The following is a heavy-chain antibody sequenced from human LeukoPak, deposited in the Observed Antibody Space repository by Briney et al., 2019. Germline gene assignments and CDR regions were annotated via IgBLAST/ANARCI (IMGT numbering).Heavy chain of an antibody. CDR2: VNGDGSRT. J-gene: IGHJ4*02. Sequence: GGSLRLSCAASGFSLSSYWMHWVRQAPGKGLVWVLRVNGDGSRTSYADSVKGRFTISRDDAKNTLYLQMKSLRAEDTAVYYCAREGYFDSSGYDFGYWGQGALVTVSS. V-gene: IGHV3-74*01. CDR1: GFSLSSYW. CDR3: AREGYFDSSGYDFGY. D-gene: IGHD3-22*01.